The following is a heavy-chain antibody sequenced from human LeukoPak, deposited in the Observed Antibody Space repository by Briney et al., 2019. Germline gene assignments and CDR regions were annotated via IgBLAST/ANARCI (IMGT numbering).Heavy chain of an antibody. J-gene: IGHJ5*02. CDR3: ARAARGNWFDP. CDR2: VSPNTDRT. V-gene: IGHV1-8*01. CDR1: GYTFTSYD. D-gene: IGHD6-6*01. Sequence: ASVKVSCKASGYTFTSYDINWVRQAPGQGLEWMGWVSPNTDRTGYAQKFQGRVAMTTDTSISTAYMELSSLRSEDTAVYYCARAARGNWFDPWGQGTLVTVSS.